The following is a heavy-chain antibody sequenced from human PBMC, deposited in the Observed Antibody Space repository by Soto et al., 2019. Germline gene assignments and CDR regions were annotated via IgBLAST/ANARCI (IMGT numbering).Heavy chain of an antibody. D-gene: IGHD1-1*01. J-gene: IGHJ5*02. CDR1: GASISGFY. Sequence: PSETLSLTCTVSGASISGFYWSWIRKSAGKGLEWIGRIYATGTTDYNPSLKSRVMMSVDTSKKQFSLKLRSVTAADTAVYYCVRDGTKALRDWFDPWGQGISVTVSS. CDR2: IYATGTT. V-gene: IGHV4-4*07. CDR3: VRDGTKALRDWFDP.